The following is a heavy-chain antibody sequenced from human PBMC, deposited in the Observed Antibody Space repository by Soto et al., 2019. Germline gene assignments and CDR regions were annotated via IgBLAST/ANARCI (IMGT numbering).Heavy chain of an antibody. D-gene: IGHD3-16*01. Sequence: QVQLQESGPGLVKPSQTLSLTCTVSGGSTSSDNYWSWIRQPPGKGLEWIGHIYYSGNTDYNPSLKSRLAISIDTSKNQFSLKLSSVTAADTAVYFCAREGGESSDGLYYFDSWDQGSLVTVSS. CDR1: GGSTSSDNY. CDR3: AREGGESSDGLYYFDS. J-gene: IGHJ4*02. V-gene: IGHV4-30-4*01. CDR2: IYYSGNT.